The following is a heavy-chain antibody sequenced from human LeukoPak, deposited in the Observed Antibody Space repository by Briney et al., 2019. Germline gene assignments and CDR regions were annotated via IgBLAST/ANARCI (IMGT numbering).Heavy chain of an antibody. CDR3: ARHGALRYFDWLFTAFDI. Sequence: SETLPLTCTVSGGSISSSSYYWGWIRQPPGKGLEWIGSIYYSGSTYYNPSLKSRVTISVDTSKNQFSLKLSSVTAADTAVYYCARHGALRYFDWLFTAFDIWGQGTMVTVSS. J-gene: IGHJ3*02. CDR1: GGSISSSSYY. V-gene: IGHV4-39*01. CDR2: IYYSGST. D-gene: IGHD3-9*01.